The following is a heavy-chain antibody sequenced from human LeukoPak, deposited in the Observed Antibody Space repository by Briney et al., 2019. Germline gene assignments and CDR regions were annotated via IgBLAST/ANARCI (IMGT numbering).Heavy chain of an antibody. CDR2: ISGSGGST. J-gene: IGHJ4*02. D-gene: IGHD6-19*01. V-gene: IGHV3-23*01. CDR1: GFTFSSYA. CDR3: ARDSTWLLDY. Sequence: SGGSLRLSCAASGFTFSSYAMSWVRQAPGKGLEWVSAISGSGGSTYYADSVKGRFTISRDNSKNTLYLQMNSLRADDTAVYFCARDSTWLLDYWGQGTLITVSS.